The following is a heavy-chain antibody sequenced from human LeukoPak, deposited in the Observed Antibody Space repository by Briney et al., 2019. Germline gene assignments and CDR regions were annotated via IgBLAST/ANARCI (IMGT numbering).Heavy chain of an antibody. CDR1: GGSISIYY. CDR3: ARDSYYYGSGNLLFDY. V-gene: IGHV4-4*07. Sequence: SETLSLTCTVSGGSISIYYWSWIRQPAGKGREGIGRIYTSGSTNYNPSLKSRVTMSVDTSKNQFSLKLSSVTAADTAVYYCARDSYYYGSGNLLFDYWGQGTLVTVSS. J-gene: IGHJ4*02. CDR2: IYTSGST. D-gene: IGHD3-10*01.